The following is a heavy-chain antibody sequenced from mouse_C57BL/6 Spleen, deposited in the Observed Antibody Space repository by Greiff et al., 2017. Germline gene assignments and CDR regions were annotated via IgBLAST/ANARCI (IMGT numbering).Heavy chain of an antibody. CDR2: IDPSDSYT. Sequence: QVQLQQPGAELVKPGASVKLSCKASGYTFTSYWMQWVKQRPGQGLEWIGEIDPSDSYTNYNQKFKGKATLTVDTSSSTAYMQLISLPSEDSAVYYCARWPLDYYGSSSWFAYWGQGTLVTVSA. J-gene: IGHJ3*01. V-gene: IGHV1-50*01. CDR1: GYTFTSYW. CDR3: ARWPLDYYGSSSWFAY. D-gene: IGHD1-1*01.